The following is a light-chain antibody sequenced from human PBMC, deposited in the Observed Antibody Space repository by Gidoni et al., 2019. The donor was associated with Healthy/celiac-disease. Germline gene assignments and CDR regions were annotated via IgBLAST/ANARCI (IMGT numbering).Light chain of an antibody. Sequence: DIQITQSPSSLSASVGDRVTITCRASQSISSYLTWYQQKPGKAPKLLSYAASSLQSGVPSRFSGSGSGTDFTLTISSLQPEDFATYYCQQSYSTPFTFGPGTKVDIK. CDR2: AAS. CDR1: QSISSY. J-gene: IGKJ3*01. V-gene: IGKV1-39*01. CDR3: QQSYSTPFT.